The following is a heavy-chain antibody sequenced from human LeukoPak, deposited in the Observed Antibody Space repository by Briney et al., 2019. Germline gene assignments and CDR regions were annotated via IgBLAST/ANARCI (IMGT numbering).Heavy chain of an antibody. J-gene: IGHJ3*02. V-gene: IGHV4-4*07. Sequence: SATLYLTCTVSGGSFSSYYWHWIRQPAGQGLEWIGRIYTSGSTNYNPSLKSRVTMSVDTSKNQFSLKLSSVTAADTAVYYCARDLYYDFSRGAFDIWGQGTMVTVSS. CDR2: IYTSGST. CDR1: GGSFSSYY. CDR3: ARDLYYDFSRGAFDI. D-gene: IGHD3-3*01.